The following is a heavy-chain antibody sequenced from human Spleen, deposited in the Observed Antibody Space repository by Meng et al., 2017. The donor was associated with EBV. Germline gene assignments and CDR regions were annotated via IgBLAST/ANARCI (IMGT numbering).Heavy chain of an antibody. D-gene: IGHD2-15*01. CDR3: ARGCYCSGGSCDAFDI. CDR1: GGSFSGYY. CDR2: INHSGST. Sequence: QVQLQQWGAGLLKPSETLSLTCAVYGGSFSGYYWSWIRQPPGKGLEWIGEINHSGSTNYNPSLKSRVTISVDTSKNQFSLKLSSVTAADTAVYYCARGCYCSGGSCDAFDIWGQGTMVTVSS. J-gene: IGHJ3*02. V-gene: IGHV4-34*01.